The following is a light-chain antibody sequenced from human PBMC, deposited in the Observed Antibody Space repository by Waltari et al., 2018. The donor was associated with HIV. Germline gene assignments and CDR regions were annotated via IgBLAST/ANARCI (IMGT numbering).Light chain of an antibody. CDR1: NIGSKS. J-gene: IGLJ2*01. Sequence: SYVVTQPPSVSVAPGQTARLTCGGNNIGSKSVPWYQQKSGQAPVLVLYDDKDRPSGIPERVSGSNSGNTATLTISRVEAGDEADYYCQVWDRSSDVVFGGGTKLTVL. V-gene: IGLV3-21*02. CDR2: DDK. CDR3: QVWDRSSDVV.